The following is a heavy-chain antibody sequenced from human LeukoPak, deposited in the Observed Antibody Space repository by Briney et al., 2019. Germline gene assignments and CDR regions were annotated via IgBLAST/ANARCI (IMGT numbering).Heavy chain of an antibody. J-gene: IGHJ5*02. CDR3: ARDNDDGDYVGWFDP. CDR1: GASICSGYYY. CDR2: IYYSGTT. D-gene: IGHD4-17*01. V-gene: IGHV4-30-4*01. Sequence: PSETLSLTCTVSGASICSGYYYWSWLRQSPGKGLEWIGYIYYSGTTYYSPSLKSRLTISLDTSKNHLSLKLTSVTAADTAIYYCARDNDDGDYVGWFDPWGQGTLVTVSS.